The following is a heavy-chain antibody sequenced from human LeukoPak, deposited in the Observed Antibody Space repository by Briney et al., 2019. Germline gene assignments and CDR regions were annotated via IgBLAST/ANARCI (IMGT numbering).Heavy chain of an antibody. CDR1: GASISTYF. J-gene: IGHJ4*02. CDR2: VHSSGGT. D-gene: IGHD3-16*02. V-gene: IGHV4-4*07. CDR3: ARDIGLAQ. Sequence: SETLSLTCTVSGASISTYFWSWFRQPAGKGLEWIGRVHSSGGTYYNPSLESRVTVSMDTSKNQFALNLTSLTAGDTAVYYCARDIGLAQWGQGTLVTVSS.